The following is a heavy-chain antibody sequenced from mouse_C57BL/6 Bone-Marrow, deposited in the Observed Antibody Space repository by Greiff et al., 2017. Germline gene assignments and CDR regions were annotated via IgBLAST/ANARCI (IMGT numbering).Heavy chain of an antibody. D-gene: IGHD1-1*01. V-gene: IGHV14-2*01. J-gene: IGHJ3*01. CDR1: GFNIKDYY. CDR2: IDPEDGDT. CDR3: AREYCGSSPFAY. Sequence: EVQLQQSGAELVKPGASVKLSCTASGFNIKDYYMHWVKQRTEQGLEWIGRIDPEDGDTTYAPKFQGKATITADTSSNTAYLQLSSLTSEDTAVYYCAREYCGSSPFAYWGQGTLVTVSA.